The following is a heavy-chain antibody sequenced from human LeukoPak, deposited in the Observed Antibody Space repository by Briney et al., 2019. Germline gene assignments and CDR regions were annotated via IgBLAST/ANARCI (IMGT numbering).Heavy chain of an antibody. Sequence: GGSLRLSCAASGFTFSSYSMNWVRQAPGKGLEWVSYISSSSSTIYYADSVKGRFTISRDNAKNSLYLQMNSLRAEDTAVYYCARDSGRYGTDYWGQGTLVTVSS. J-gene: IGHJ4*02. V-gene: IGHV3-48*01. CDR3: ARDSGRYGTDY. CDR1: GFTFSSYS. CDR2: ISSSSSTI. D-gene: IGHD1-26*01.